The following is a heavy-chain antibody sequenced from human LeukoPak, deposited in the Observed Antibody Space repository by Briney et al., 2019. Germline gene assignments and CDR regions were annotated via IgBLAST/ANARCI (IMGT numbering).Heavy chain of an antibody. D-gene: IGHD6-19*01. CDR3: ARGSSGSFDY. CDR2: TNYTSKRYH. CDR1: GHSFSGNIVA. V-gene: IGHV6-1*01. Sequence: SQTLSLTCDISGHSFSGNIVAWDWIRQSPSIGLDCLGSTNYTSKRYHDYAVSVRGPITFIPQPSKNRFSLQLASVTPEDAAVYYCARGSSGSFDYWGQGTLVTVSS. J-gene: IGHJ4*02.